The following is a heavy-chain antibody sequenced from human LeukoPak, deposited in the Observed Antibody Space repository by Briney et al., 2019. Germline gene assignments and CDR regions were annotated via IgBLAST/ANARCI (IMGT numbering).Heavy chain of an antibody. CDR3: AKDSESYGDYSFDY. CDR1: GFTFSSYG. J-gene: IGHJ4*02. Sequence: TGGSPRLSCAASGFTFSSYGMHWVRQAPGKGLEWVAFIRYDGSNEYYADSVKGRFTISRDNSKNTLYLQMNSLSAEDTAVHYCAKDSESYGDYSFDYWGQGTLVTVSS. CDR2: IRYDGSNE. D-gene: IGHD4-17*01. V-gene: IGHV3-30*02.